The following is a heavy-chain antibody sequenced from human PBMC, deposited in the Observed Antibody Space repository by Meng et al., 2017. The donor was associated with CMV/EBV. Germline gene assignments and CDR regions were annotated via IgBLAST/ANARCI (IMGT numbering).Heavy chain of an antibody. Sequence: ETLSLTCTASGFTFSGSAMHWVRQASGKGLEWVGRIRSKANSYATAYAASVKGRFTISRDDSKNTAYLQMNSLKTEDTAVYYCTSGGVLVPAARDDEYYYYYGMDVWGQGTTVTVSS. CDR3: TSGGVLVPAARDDEYYYYYGMDV. V-gene: IGHV3-73*01. CDR2: IRSKANSYAT. CDR1: GFTFSGSA. D-gene: IGHD2-2*01. J-gene: IGHJ6*02.